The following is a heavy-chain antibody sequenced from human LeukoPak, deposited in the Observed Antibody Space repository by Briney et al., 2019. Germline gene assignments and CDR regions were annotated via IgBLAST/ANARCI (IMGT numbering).Heavy chain of an antibody. CDR3: ARGGATMVRGVIGYYYYYGMDV. Sequence: ASVKVSCKASGYTFTSYDINWVRQATGQGLEWMGWMNPNSGNTGYAQKFQGRVTMTRNTSISTAYMELSSLRSEDTAVYYCARGGATMVRGVIGYYYYYGMDVWGQGTTVTVSS. V-gene: IGHV1-8*01. J-gene: IGHJ6*02. D-gene: IGHD3-10*01. CDR1: GYTFTSYD. CDR2: MNPNSGNT.